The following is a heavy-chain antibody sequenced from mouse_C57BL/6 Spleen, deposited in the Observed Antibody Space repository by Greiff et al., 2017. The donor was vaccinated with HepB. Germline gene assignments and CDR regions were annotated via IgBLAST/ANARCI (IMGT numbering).Heavy chain of an antibody. V-gene: IGHV1-4*01. CDR2: INPSSGYT. CDR1: GYTFTSYT. Sequence: VKVVESGAELARPGASVKMSCKASGYTFTSYTMHWVKQRPGQGLEWIGYINPSSGYTKYNQKFKDKATLTADKSSSTAYMQLSSLTSEDSAVYYCAREIYYDYDGTFDYWGQGTTLTVSS. CDR3: AREIYYDYDGTFDY. D-gene: IGHD2-4*01. J-gene: IGHJ2*01.